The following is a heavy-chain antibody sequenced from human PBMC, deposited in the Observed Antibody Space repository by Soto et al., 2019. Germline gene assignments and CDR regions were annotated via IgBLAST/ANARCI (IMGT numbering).Heavy chain of an antibody. D-gene: IGHD2-15*01. J-gene: IGHJ3*02. V-gene: IGHV1-69*02. CDR1: GGTFSSYT. CDR3: ARAGVVVAATGRNHAFDI. Sequence: ASVKVSCKASGGTFSSYTISWVRQAPGQGLEWMGRIIPILGIANYAQKFQGRVTITADKSTSTAYMELSSLRSEDTAVYYCARAGVVVAATGRNHAFDIWGQGTMVTVSS. CDR2: IIPILGIA.